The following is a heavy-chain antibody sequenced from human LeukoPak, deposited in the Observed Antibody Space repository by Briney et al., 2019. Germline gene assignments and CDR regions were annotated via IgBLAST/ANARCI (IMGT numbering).Heavy chain of an antibody. Sequence: PGGSLRLSCAASGFTFSSYAMSCVRQAPGKRLEWVSAISGSGDSTYYADSVKGRFTISRDNSKNTLYLQMNNLRAEDTAVYYCAKTGRVGATIMDYFDYWGQGTLVTVSS. CDR1: GFTFSSYA. D-gene: IGHD1-26*01. CDR3: AKTGRVGATIMDYFDY. J-gene: IGHJ4*02. CDR2: ISGSGDST. V-gene: IGHV3-23*01.